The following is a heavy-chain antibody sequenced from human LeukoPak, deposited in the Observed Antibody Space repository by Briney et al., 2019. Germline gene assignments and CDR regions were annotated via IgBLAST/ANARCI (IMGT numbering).Heavy chain of an antibody. CDR2: MWYDGSKK. CDR1: GFTFSNYG. D-gene: IGHD1-1*01. V-gene: IGHV3-33*01. CDR3: GRGEGLDSSMNADF. Sequence: GSSLRLSCAASGFTFSNYGIHWVRQAPGKGLEWVAIMWYDGSKKFYADSVKGRFTISRDNSKNTLYLQMDSLRVEDTAVYYRGRGEGLDSSMNADFWGQGTLVTVS. J-gene: IGHJ4*02.